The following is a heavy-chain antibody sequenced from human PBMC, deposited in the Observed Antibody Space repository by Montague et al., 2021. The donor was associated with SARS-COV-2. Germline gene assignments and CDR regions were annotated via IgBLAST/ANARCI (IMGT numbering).Heavy chain of an antibody. Sequence: SETLSLTCSVSGGSLETSGYYWGWVRQPPGKGLEWIVSMHYSGATFYNPSLKSRVTMPLDTSKNHFSLNLTSVTAADTAVYFCARDSKGWRQLGNWLDPWGQGTLVTVSS. CDR1: GGSLETSGYY. J-gene: IGHJ5*02. CDR2: MHYSGAT. V-gene: IGHV4-39*07. D-gene: IGHD6-13*01. CDR3: ARDSKGWRQLGNWLDP.